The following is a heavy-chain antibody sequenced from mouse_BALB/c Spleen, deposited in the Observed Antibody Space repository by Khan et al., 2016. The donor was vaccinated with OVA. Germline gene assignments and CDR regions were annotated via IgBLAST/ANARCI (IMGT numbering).Heavy chain of an antibody. D-gene: IGHD1-1*01. Sequence: LVKTGASVKISCKASGYSFTGYYMHWVKQSHGKSLEWIGYISCYNGSTTYNQKFKGKATFTVDTSSSPVYMQFNSLTSEDSAVYYCARRDYDGGSSFAYGGQGTLVTVSA. CDR1: GYSFTGYY. CDR3: ARRDYDGGSSFAY. CDR2: ISCYNGST. J-gene: IGHJ3*01. V-gene: IGHV1S34*01.